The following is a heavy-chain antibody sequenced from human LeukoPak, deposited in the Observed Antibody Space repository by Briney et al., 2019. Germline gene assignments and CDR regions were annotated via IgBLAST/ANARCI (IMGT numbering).Heavy chain of an antibody. J-gene: IGHJ2*01. CDR2: INAGNGNT. D-gene: IGHD2-2*01. V-gene: IGHV1-3*01. CDR1: GYTFTSYA. Sequence: GASVKVSCKASGYTFTSYAMHWVRQAPGQRLEWMGWINAGNGNTKYSQKFQGRVTITRDTSASTAYMDLSSLRSEDTAVYYCARGTPEYLFDLWGRGTLVTVSS. CDR3: ARGTPEYLFDL.